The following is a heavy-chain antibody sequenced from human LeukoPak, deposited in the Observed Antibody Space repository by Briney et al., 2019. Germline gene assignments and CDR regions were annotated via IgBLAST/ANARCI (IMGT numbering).Heavy chain of an antibody. J-gene: IGHJ5*02. CDR2: ISAYNGNT. Sequence: GASVKVSCKASGYTFTSYGISWVRQAPGQGLEWMGWISAYNGNTNYAQKLQGRVTMTTDTSTSTAYMELRSLRSDDTAVYYCARGGRPITMVRGVINWFDPWGQGTLVTVSS. CDR3: ARGGRPITMVRGVINWFDP. CDR1: GYTFTSYG. D-gene: IGHD3-10*01. V-gene: IGHV1-18*01.